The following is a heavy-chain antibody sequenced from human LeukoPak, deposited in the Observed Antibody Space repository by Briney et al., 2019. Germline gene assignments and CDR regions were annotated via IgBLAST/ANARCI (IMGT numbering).Heavy chain of an antibody. J-gene: IGHJ4*02. CDR1: GGTFSSSA. Sequence: SVTVSCKASGGTFSSSAISWVRQAPGQGLEWMGRIIPILGIANYAQKFQGRVTITADKSTSTAYMELSSLRSEDTAVYYCATVGDYGDYVGYWGQGTLVTVSS. CDR3: ATVGDYGDYVGY. V-gene: IGHV1-69*04. D-gene: IGHD4-17*01. CDR2: IIPILGIA.